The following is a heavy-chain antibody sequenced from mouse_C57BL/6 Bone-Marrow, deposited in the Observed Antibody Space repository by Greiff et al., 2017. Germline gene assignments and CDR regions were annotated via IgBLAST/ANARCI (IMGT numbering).Heavy chain of an antibody. CDR1: GYTFTSYW. CDR3: AVDSSGYVWFAY. Sequence: QVQLQQPGAELVKPGASVKMSCKASGYTFTSYWITWVKQRPGQGLEWIGEIYPGSGSTNYNEKFKSKATLTVDTSSSTAYLQLSSLTSEDSAVYYCAVDSSGYVWFAYWGQGTLVTVSA. CDR2: IYPGSGST. J-gene: IGHJ3*01. D-gene: IGHD3-2*02. V-gene: IGHV1-55*01.